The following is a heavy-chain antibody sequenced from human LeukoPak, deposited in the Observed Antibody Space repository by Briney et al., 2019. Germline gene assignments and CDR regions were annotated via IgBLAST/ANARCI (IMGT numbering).Heavy chain of an antibody. Sequence: SETLSLTCTVSGGSISSSSDYWGWIRQPPGKGLEWIGSIYYGGSTYYNPSLKSRVTISVDTSKNQFSLKLSSVTAADTAVYYCARSAAAGTGVDYWGQGTLVTVSS. J-gene: IGHJ4*02. V-gene: IGHV4-39*07. CDR1: GGSISSSSDY. CDR3: ARSAAAGTGVDY. D-gene: IGHD6-13*01. CDR2: IYYGGST.